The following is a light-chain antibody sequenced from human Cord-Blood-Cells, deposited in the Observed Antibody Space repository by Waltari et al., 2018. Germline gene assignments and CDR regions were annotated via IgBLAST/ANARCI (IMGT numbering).Light chain of an antibody. V-gene: IGKV3-20*01. CDR2: GAS. CDR1: QSVSRSY. Sequence: EIVLTQSPGTLSLSPGDRATLSCRASQSVSRSYLAWYQQKPGQAPRLLIYGASSRATGIPDSVSGSGSGTDFTLTISRLEPEDFAVYYCQQYGSSLYSFGQGTKLEIK. J-gene: IGKJ2*03. CDR3: QQYGSSLYS.